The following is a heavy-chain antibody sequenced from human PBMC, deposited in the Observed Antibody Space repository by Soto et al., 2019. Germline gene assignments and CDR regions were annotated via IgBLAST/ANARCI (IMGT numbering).Heavy chain of an antibody. CDR3: ARRNDYGDSADYFDY. V-gene: IGHV4-34*01. J-gene: IGHJ4*02. CDR2: INHSGST. Sequence: QVQLQQWGAGLLKPSETLSLTCAVYGGSFSGYYWSWIRQPPGKGLEWIGEINHSGSTNYNPSLQSRASIAVVTSKSKCSLKLSPVTAADTAVYYCARRNDYGDSADYFDYWGQGTLLTVSS. D-gene: IGHD4-17*01. CDR1: GGSFSGYY.